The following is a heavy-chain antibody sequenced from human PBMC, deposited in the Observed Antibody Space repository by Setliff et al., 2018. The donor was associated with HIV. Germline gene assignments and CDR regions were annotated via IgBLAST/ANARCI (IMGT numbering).Heavy chain of an antibody. CDR2: IYTSGST. Sequence: SETLSLTCTVSGGSISSGSYYWSWIRQPAGKGLEWIGHIYTSGSTNYNPSLKSRVTISVDTSKNQFSLKLSSVTAADTAVYYCARDRGGHYTGSYYYMDVWGKGTTVTVSS. CDR3: ARDRGGHYTGSYYYMDV. V-gene: IGHV4-61*09. J-gene: IGHJ6*03. CDR1: GGSISSGSYY. D-gene: IGHD3-10*01.